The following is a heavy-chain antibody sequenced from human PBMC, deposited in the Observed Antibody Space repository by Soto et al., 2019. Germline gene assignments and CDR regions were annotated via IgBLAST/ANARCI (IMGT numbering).Heavy chain of an antibody. D-gene: IGHD3-22*01. V-gene: IGHV4-61*01. J-gene: IGHJ4*02. CDR1: GGSVSSGNYY. CDR3: ARSMHYSDGSNYSPFDY. CDR2: FYYTGST. Sequence: SETLSLTCTVSGGSVSSGNYYWSWIRQPPGKGLEWIGYFYYTGSTNYNPSLKSRVTISVDASKNQFSLRLSSLTAADTAVYYCARSMHYSDGSNYSPFDYWGQGTLVTV.